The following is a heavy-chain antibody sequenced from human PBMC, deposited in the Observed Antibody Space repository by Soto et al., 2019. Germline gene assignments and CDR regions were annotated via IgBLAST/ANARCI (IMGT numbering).Heavy chain of an antibody. CDR1: GFTVSDNY. V-gene: IGHV3-66*01. CDR2: FYSDGST. J-gene: IGHJ4*02. CDR3: ARGLVRAFFDY. Sequence: GGSLRLSCAASGFTVSDNYMSWVRQAPGKGLEWVSIFYSDGSTYYADSVKGRFTISRDNSKNTLYLQMNSLGADDTAVYYCARGLVRAFFDYWGQGALVTGSS. D-gene: IGHD3-10*01.